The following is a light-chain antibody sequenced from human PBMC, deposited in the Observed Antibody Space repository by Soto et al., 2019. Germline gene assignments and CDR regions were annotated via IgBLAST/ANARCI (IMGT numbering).Light chain of an antibody. CDR1: QGISSY. Sequence: IQLTQSPSSLSASVGDRVTITCRASQGISSYLAWYQQKPGKAPKLLIYAASTLQCGVPSRFSGSGSGTDFTLTISSLKPEDCATDYCHQRNSHPLTFGPGTKVDIK. CDR3: HQRNSHPLT. J-gene: IGKJ3*01. V-gene: IGKV1-9*01. CDR2: AAS.